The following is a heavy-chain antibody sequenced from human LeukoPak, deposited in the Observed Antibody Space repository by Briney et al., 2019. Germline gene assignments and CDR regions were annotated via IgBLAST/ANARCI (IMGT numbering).Heavy chain of an antibody. CDR2: ISGSGGST. CDR3: AKQPNYVYYYYYMDV. V-gene: IGHV3-23*01. J-gene: IGHJ6*03. D-gene: IGHD4/OR15-4a*01. Sequence: GALRLFCAGPGFNFSRYALSWVRQGPGEGLEWVSAISGSGGSTYYADSVKGRFTISRDNSKNTLYLQMNSLRAEDTAVYYCAKQPNYVYYYYYMDVWGKGTTVTVSS. CDR1: GFNFSRYA.